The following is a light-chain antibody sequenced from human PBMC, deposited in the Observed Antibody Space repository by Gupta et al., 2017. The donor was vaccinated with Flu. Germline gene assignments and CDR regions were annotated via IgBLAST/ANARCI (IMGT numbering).Light chain of an antibody. Sequence: QSLLTQPPSVSGAPGQTVTISCTGTSSSIGTGFDVHWYQVIPGRAPRLLLYGNTNRPSGVPYRFSGSKSGSSASLAIAGLHVEDEADYYCQSYDTNLRSVIFGGGTKLTVL. J-gene: IGLJ2*01. V-gene: IGLV1-40*01. CDR3: QSYDTNLRSVI. CDR1: SSSIGTGFD. CDR2: GNT.